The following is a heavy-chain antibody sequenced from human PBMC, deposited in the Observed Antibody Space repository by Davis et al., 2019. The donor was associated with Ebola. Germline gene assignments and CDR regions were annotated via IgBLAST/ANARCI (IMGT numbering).Heavy chain of an antibody. CDR3: ARDRFGDYTR. Sequence: PGGSLRLSCAASGFTFSSYAMHWVRQAPGKGLEWVAVISYDGSNKYYADSVKGRFTISRDNTKNTLYLQMDSLRAEDTAVYYCARDRFGDYTRWGQGTLVTVSS. V-gene: IGHV3-30*14. CDR1: GFTFSSYA. J-gene: IGHJ4*02. D-gene: IGHD4-11*01. CDR2: ISYDGSNK.